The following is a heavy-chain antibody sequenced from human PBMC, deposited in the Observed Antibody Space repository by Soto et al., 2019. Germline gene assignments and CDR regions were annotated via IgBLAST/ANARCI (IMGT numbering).Heavy chain of an antibody. CDR3: ARDQVVAARYYYYYYGMDV. V-gene: IGHV1-69*13. CDR1: GGTFSSYA. CDR2: IIPIFGTA. J-gene: IGHJ6*02. D-gene: IGHD6-6*01. Sequence: ASVKVSCKASGGTFSSYAISWVRQAPGQGLEWMGGIIPIFGTANYAQKFQGRVTITADESTSTAYMELSSLRSEDTAVYYCARDQVVAARYYYYYYGMDVWGQGTTVTVSS.